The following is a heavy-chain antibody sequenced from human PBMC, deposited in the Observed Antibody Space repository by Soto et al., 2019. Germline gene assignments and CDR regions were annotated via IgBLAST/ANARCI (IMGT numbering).Heavy chain of an antibody. J-gene: IGHJ6*03. CDR3: ARVGVIPLYSYMDV. CDR2: IKQDGSEK. Sequence: GGSLRLSCAASGFTFSSYWMSWVRQAPGKGLEWVANIKQDGSEKYYVDSVKGRFTISRDNAKNSLYLQMNSLRAEDTAVYYCARVGVIPLYSYMDVWGKGTTVTV. D-gene: IGHD3-10*01. V-gene: IGHV3-7*01. CDR1: GFTFSSYW.